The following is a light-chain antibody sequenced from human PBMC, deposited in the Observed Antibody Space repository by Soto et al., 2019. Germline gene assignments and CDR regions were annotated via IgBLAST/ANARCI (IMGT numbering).Light chain of an antibody. CDR3: QQRSSAIT. Sequence: EIVLTQSPATLSLSPGERATLSCRASESVSSHLAWFQQRPGQAPRLLIYDASNRATGIPARFSGRGSGTDFTLTISSLDPEDFAVYYCQQRSSAITFGQGTRLEIK. J-gene: IGKJ5*01. V-gene: IGKV3-11*01. CDR1: ESVSSH. CDR2: DAS.